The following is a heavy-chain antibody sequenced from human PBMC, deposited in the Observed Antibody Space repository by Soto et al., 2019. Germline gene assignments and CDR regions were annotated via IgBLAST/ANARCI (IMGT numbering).Heavy chain of an antibody. J-gene: IGHJ5*02. CDR2: ISNDGSNE. CDR1: GFTFRWFG. V-gene: IGHV3-30*18. CDR3: AKTGIAAAGTDHWFDP. D-gene: IGHD6-13*01. Sequence: PGGSLRLSCAGSGFTFRWFGMNWVRQAPGKGLEWVARISNDGSNEYYVDSVKGRFTISRDNSKNTLYLQMNSLRAEDTAVYYCAKTGIAAAGTDHWFDPWGQGTLVTVSS.